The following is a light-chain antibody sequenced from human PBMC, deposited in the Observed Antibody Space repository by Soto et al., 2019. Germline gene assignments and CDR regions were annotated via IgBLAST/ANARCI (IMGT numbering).Light chain of an antibody. CDR1: SSDIGGFKY. CDR2: EVT. Sequence: QSVLTQPPSASGSPGQSVTISCTGTSSDIGGFKYVSWYQQHPGKAPKLMIYEVTKRPSGVPDRFSGSKSGNTASLTVSGLQAEDEAEYYCSSYRGIGNSLVFGAGTKVTVL. V-gene: IGLV2-8*01. CDR3: SSYRGIGNSLV. J-gene: IGLJ1*01.